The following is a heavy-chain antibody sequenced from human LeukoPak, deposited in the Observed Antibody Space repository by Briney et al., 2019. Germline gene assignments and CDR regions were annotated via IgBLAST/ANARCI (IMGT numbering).Heavy chain of an antibody. D-gene: IGHD3-3*01. V-gene: IGHV4-61*02. CDR2: IYTSGST. J-gene: IGHJ3*02. CDR1: GGSISSGSYY. CDR3: ARSLITIFGVVNDAFDI. Sequence: SETLSLTCTVSGGSISSGSYYWSWIRQPAGKGLEWIGRIYTSGSTNYNPSLKSRVTISVDTSKNQFSLKLSSVTAADTAVYYCARSLITIFGVVNDAFDIWGQGTMVTVSS.